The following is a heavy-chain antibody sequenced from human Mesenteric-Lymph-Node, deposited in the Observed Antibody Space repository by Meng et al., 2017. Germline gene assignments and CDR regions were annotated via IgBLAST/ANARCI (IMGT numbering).Heavy chain of an antibody. CDR2: IIPILGIA. CDR1: GYTFTSYD. Sequence: VKVSCKASGYTFTSYDINWVRQAPGQGLEWMGRIIPILGIANYAQKFQGRVTITADKSTSTAYMELSSLRSEDTAVYYCARQTGYYDSSGYRYWYFDLWGRGTLVTVSS. J-gene: IGHJ2*01. V-gene: IGHV1-69*04. D-gene: IGHD3-22*01. CDR3: ARQTGYYDSSGYRYWYFDL.